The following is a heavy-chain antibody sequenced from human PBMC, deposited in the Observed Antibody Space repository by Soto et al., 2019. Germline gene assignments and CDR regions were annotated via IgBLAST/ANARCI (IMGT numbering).Heavy chain of an antibody. CDR2: IIPIFGTA. J-gene: IGHJ3*02. Sequence: GPQVKVSCKASGGTFSSYAISWVRQAPGQGLEWMGGIIPIFGTANYAQKFQGRVTITADKPTSTAYMELSSLRSEDTAVYYCAREYCGGDCSHAFDIWGQGTMVTVS. D-gene: IGHD2-21*02. CDR3: AREYCGGDCSHAFDI. V-gene: IGHV1-69*06. CDR1: GGTFSSYA.